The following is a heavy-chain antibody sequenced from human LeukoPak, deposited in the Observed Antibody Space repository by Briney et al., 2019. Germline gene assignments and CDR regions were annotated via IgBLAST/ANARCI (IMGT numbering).Heavy chain of an antibody. CDR2: IYYSGST. D-gene: IGHD3/OR15-3a*01. CDR3: ARSHSVWTSFDY. Sequence: SGTLSLTCTVSGGSISSYYWTWIRQPPGKGLEWIAYIYYSGSTNYNPSLKSRVTISVDTSKNQFSLKLSSVTAADTAVYYCARSHSVWTSFDYWGQGTLVTVSS. V-gene: IGHV4-59*01. J-gene: IGHJ4*02. CDR1: GGSISSYY.